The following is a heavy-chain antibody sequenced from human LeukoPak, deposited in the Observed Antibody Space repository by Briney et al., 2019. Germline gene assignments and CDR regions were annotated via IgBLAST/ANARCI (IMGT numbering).Heavy chain of an antibody. V-gene: IGHV4-59*08. J-gene: IGHJ5*01. CDR1: GASIRSSY. Sequence: SETLSLTCSVSGASIRSSYWTWIRHPPRKGLEWIGNIHHRGDTNHNPPLKSRVTVSLDASRSQISLRLTSVTAADTAVYYCAKGSGWLGSWGQGTLVTVSS. CDR2: IHHRGDT. D-gene: IGHD6-19*01. CDR3: AKGSGWLGS.